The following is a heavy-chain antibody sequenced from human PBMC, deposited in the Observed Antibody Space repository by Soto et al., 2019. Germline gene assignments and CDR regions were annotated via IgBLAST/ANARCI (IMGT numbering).Heavy chain of an antibody. J-gene: IGHJ6*02. V-gene: IGHV3-9*01. CDR2: ISWNSGSI. Sequence: DVQLVESGGGLVQPGRSLRLSCAASGFTFDDYAMHWVRQAPGKGLEWVSGISWNSGSIGYADSVKGRFTISRDNAKNSLYLQMNSLRAEDTALYYCAKAAGRYCSGGSCYDYYYGMDVWGQGTTVTVSS. D-gene: IGHD2-15*01. CDR1: GFTFDDYA. CDR3: AKAAGRYCSGGSCYDYYYGMDV.